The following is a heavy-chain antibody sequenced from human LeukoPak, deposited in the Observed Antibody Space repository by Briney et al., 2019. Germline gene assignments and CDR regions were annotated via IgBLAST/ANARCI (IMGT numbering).Heavy chain of an antibody. D-gene: IGHD6-13*01. J-gene: IGHJ4*02. V-gene: IGHV3-74*01. CDR2: INSDGRST. CDR1: GFTFNNFW. CDR3: AAAVAAAPGAY. Sequence: GGSLRLSCAASGFTFNNFWMHWVRHAPGKGLVWISRINSDGRSTNYADSVKGRFNISRDDAKNTLYLQMNGLRAEDTAVYYCAAAVAAAPGAYWGQGTLVTVSS.